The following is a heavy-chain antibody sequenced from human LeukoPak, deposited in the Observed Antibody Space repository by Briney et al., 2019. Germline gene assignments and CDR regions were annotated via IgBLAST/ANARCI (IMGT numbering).Heavy chain of an antibody. CDR1: GGTFSSYA. CDR2: IIPIFGTA. J-gene: IGHJ4*02. V-gene: IGHV1-69*13. Sequence: ASVKVSCKASGGTFSSYAISWVRQAPGQGLEWMGGIIPIFGTANYAQKFQGRVTITADESTSTAYMELSSLRSEDTAVYYCARGGYSDILTGYYEYYFDYWAREPWSPSPQ. D-gene: IGHD3-9*01. CDR3: ARGGYSDILTGYYEYYFDY.